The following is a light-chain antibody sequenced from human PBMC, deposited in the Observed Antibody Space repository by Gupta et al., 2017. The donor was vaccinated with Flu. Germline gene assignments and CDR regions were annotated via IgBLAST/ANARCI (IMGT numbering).Light chain of an antibody. CDR1: QDIGTW. CDR2: AAS. CDR3: QQGHSFSLT. Sequence: IKMTPSPSTVSASVGDTVTITCRASQDIGTWLVWYQQRPGKAPRLLISAASTLQNGVPTRFRGGGSGTDFTLTITSLQPEDFATDFCQQGHSFSLTFGGGTKVDI. J-gene: IGKJ4*01. V-gene: IGKV1-12*01.